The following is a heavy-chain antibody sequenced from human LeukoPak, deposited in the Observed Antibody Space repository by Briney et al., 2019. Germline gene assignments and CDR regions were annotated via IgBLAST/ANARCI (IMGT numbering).Heavy chain of an antibody. CDR3: SRDFWRFGLAY. J-gene: IGHJ4*02. Sequence: GGSLRLSCTASGFTFGVDGMSWFRQAPGKRLEWVGFIRSKAYGGTAEYAASVKDRFTVSRDDSKSIAYLEMKSLKIEDTAVYYCSRDFWRFGLAYWGQGTLVTVTS. CDR1: GFTFGVDG. D-gene: IGHD3-3*01. V-gene: IGHV3-49*03. CDR2: IRSKAYGGTA.